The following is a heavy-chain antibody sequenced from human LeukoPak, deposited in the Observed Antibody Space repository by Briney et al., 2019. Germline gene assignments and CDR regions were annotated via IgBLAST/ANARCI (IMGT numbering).Heavy chain of an antibody. CDR2: ISYDGSNK. V-gene: IGHV3-30*07. Sequence: GGSLRLSCAASGFAFNTYSMHWVRQAPGKGLEWVSLISYDGSNKFYADSVEGRFTISRDNSKNTLYLQMNSLRAEDTAVYYCARVSGSGWYDDYWGQGTLVTVSS. CDR1: GFAFNTYS. J-gene: IGHJ4*02. CDR3: ARVSGSGWYDDY. D-gene: IGHD6-19*01.